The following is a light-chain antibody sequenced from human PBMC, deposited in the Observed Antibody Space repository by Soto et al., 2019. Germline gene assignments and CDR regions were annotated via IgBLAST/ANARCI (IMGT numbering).Light chain of an antibody. CDR1: QSISSG. CDR3: LQYSSYLWT. J-gene: IGKJ1*01. Sequence: DIQMTQSPSTLSASVGDRVTITCRASQSISSGLAWYQQQPGKAPKLLIYDASSWESGVPSRFSVSGSGTEFTLMFRSAQPHEFATDQCLQYSSYLWTIGQGTKV. V-gene: IGKV1-5*01. CDR2: DAS.